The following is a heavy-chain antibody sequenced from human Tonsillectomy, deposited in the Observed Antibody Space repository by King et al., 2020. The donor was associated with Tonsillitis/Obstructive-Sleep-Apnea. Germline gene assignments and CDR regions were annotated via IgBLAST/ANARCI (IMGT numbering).Heavy chain of an antibody. CDR2: ISYDGSNK. D-gene: IGHD2-2*01. Sequence: VQLVESGGGVVQPGRSLRLSCAASGFTFSSYGMHWVRQAPGKGLEWVAFISYDGSNKHYADSVKGRLTISRDNSKNTLYLQMSSLRAEDTAVYYCAKNIEVPGARDDYHYYAVDVWGQGTTVTVSS. J-gene: IGHJ6*02. V-gene: IGHV3-30*18. CDR1: GFTFSSYG. CDR3: AKNIEVPGARDDYHYYAVDV.